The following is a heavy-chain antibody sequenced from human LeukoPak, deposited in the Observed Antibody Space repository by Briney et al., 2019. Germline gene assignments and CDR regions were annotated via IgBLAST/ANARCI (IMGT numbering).Heavy chain of an antibody. D-gene: IGHD1-26*01. CDR1: GGSVSSYY. CDR3: ARVAHNIVGATMYYFDY. CDR2: IYYSGST. V-gene: IGHV4-59*02. Sequence: SETLSLTCTVSGGSVSSYYWSWIRQPPGKGLEWIGYIYYSGSTNYNPSLKSRVTISVDTSKNQFSLKLSSVTAADTAVYYCARVAHNIVGATMYYFDYWGQGTLVTVSS. J-gene: IGHJ4*02.